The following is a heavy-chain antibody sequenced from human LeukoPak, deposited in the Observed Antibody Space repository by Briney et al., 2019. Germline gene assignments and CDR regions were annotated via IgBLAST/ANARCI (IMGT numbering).Heavy chain of an antibody. J-gene: IGHJ4*02. CDR1: GLTFSASA. Sequence: GGSLRLSCAASGLTFSASAINWVRQAPGKGLEWVSYISSSGTTISYAQSVKGRFTITRDNAQNSLTLHMNTLRADDTAVYYCAKDGGTHFDHWGQGTLVTVSS. V-gene: IGHV3-48*01. D-gene: IGHD1-26*01. CDR2: ISSSGTTI. CDR3: AKDGGTHFDH.